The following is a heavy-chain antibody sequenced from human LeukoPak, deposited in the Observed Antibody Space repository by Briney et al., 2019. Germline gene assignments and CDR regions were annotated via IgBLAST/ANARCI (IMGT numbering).Heavy chain of an antibody. Sequence: PSETLSLTCAVYGGSFSGYYWSWIRQPPGKGLEWIGEINHGGSTNYNPSLKSRVTISVDTSKNQFSLKVSSVTAADTAVYYCARLGQWLAFDPWGQGTLVTVSS. D-gene: IGHD6-19*01. J-gene: IGHJ5*02. CDR3: ARLGQWLAFDP. V-gene: IGHV4-34*01. CDR1: GGSFSGYY. CDR2: INHGGST.